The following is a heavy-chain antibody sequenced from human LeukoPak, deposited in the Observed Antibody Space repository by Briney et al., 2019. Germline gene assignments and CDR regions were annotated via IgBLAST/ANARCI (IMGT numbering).Heavy chain of an antibody. J-gene: IGHJ4*02. V-gene: IGHV3-30*18. D-gene: IGHD6-19*01. CDR1: GFTFSSYG. CDR3: AKDRRIAVAGNYFDY. CDR2: ISYDGSNK. Sequence: PGGSLRLSCAASGFTFSSYGMHWVRQAPGKGLEWVAVISYDGSNKYYADSVKGRFTISRDNSKNTLYLQMNSLRAEDTAVYYCAKDRRIAVAGNYFDYWGQGTLVTVFS.